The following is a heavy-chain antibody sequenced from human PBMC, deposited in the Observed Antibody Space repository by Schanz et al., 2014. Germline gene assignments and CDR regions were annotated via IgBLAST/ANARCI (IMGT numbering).Heavy chain of an antibody. V-gene: IGHV3-30*18. CDR3: AKDDTQVNGMDV. CDR1: GFTFSNYG. Sequence: QVQLVESGGGVVQPGRSLRLSCAASGFTFSNYGLHWVRQAPGKGLEWVTVISYDGNTKYYADSVKGRFTISRDNSKNTLYLQMNSLRPEDTAVYYCAKDDTQVNGMDVWGQGTTVTVSS. CDR2: ISYDGNTK. J-gene: IGHJ6*02.